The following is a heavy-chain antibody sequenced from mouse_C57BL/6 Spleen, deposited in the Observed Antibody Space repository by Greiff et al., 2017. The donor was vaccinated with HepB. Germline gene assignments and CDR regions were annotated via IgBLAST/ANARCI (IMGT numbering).Heavy chain of an antibody. CDR2: ISSGGSYT. CDR1: GFTFSSYG. D-gene: IGHD2-5*01. CDR3: ERQSTIVTYYFDY. Sequence: EVHLVESGGDLVKPGGSLKLSCAASGFTFSSYGMSWVRQTPDKRLEWVATISSGGSYTYYPDSVKGRFTISRDNAKNTLYLQMSSLKSEDTAMYYCERQSTIVTYYFDYWGQGTTLTVSS. J-gene: IGHJ2*01. V-gene: IGHV5-6*01.